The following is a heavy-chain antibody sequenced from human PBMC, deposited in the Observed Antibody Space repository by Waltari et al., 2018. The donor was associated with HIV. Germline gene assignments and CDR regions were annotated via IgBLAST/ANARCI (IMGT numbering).Heavy chain of an antibody. CDR2: IKSKTDGGTT. Sequence: EVQLVESGGGLVKPGGSLRLSCAASGFTFSNAWMSWVRQAPGKGLEWVGRIKSKTDGGTTDYAATLKGRLTISRDDSKNTLYLQMNSLKTEDTAVYYCTTDYYGSATAFDYWGQGTLVTVSS. V-gene: IGHV3-15*01. D-gene: IGHD3-10*01. J-gene: IGHJ4*02. CDR1: GFTFSNAW. CDR3: TTDYYGSATAFDY.